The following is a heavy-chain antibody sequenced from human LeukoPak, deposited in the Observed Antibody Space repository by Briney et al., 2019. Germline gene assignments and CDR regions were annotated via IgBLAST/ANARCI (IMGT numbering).Heavy chain of an antibody. CDR2: IYYSGST. Sequence: SETLSLTCTVSGGSISSSSYYWGWIRQPPGEGLEWIGSIYYSGSTYYNPSLKSRVTISVDTSKNQFSLKLSSVTAADTAVYYCARGGVVAGESGVDYWGQGTLVTVSS. CDR1: GGSISSSSYY. V-gene: IGHV4-39*01. CDR3: ARGGVVAGESGVDY. D-gene: IGHD6-19*01. J-gene: IGHJ4*02.